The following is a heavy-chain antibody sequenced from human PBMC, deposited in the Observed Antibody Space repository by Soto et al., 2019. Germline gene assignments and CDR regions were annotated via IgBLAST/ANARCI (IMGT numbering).Heavy chain of an antibody. CDR3: ARALKWELLGGFDY. Sequence: EVQLLESGGGLVQPGGSLRLSCAASGFTFSSYEMNWVRQAPGKGLEWVSYISSSGSTIYYADSVKGRFTISRDNAKNSLYLQMNSLRAEDTAVYYCARALKWELLGGFDYWGQGTLVTVSS. CDR2: ISSSGSTI. D-gene: IGHD1-26*01. V-gene: IGHV3-48*03. CDR1: GFTFSSYE. J-gene: IGHJ4*02.